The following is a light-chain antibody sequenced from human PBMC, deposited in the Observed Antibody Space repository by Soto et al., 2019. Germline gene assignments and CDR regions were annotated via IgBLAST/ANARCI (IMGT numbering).Light chain of an antibody. J-gene: IGKJ1*01. Sequence: EIVLTQSPATLSLSPGERATLSCRASQSVSSYLAWYQQKPGQAPRLLIYDASNRATGIPARFSGSGFGTVFTLNIGSLEPEDFAVYYCQQRSNWRWTFGQGTKVEIK. CDR3: QQRSNWRWT. CDR1: QSVSSY. CDR2: DAS. V-gene: IGKV3-11*01.